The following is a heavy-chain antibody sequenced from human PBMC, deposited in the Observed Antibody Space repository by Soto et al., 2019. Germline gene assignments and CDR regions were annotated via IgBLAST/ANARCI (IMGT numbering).Heavy chain of an antibody. CDR1: GGSISSYY. CDR2: IYYSGST. D-gene: IGHD2-21*01. J-gene: IGHJ3*02. CDR3: GRDSGDTAFDI. V-gene: IGHV4-59*01. Sequence: QVQLQESGPGLVKPSETLSLTCTVSGGSISSYYWSWIRQPPGKGLEWIGYIYYSGSTNYNPSLKSRVTISVDTSKNQFSLKLSSVTAADTAVYYCGRDSGDTAFDIWGQGTMVTVSS.